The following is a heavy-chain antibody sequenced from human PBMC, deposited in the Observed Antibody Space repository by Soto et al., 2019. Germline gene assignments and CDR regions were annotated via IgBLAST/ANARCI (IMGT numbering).Heavy chain of an antibody. J-gene: IGHJ5*02. CDR3: ARDRGPSSGYYPYWFDP. V-gene: IGHV1-69*13. CDR1: GGTFSSYA. D-gene: IGHD3-22*01. Sequence: SVKVSCKASGGTFSSYAITWVRQAPGQRLEWMCGIIPIFGTANYAQKFQARVTITADESTSTAYMELSSLRSEDTAVYYCARDRGPSSGYYPYWFDPWGQGTLVTVSS. CDR2: IIPIFGTA.